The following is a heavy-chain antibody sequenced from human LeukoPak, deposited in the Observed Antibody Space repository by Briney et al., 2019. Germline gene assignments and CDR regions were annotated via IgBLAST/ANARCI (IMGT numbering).Heavy chain of an antibody. D-gene: IGHD3-22*01. V-gene: IGHV3-7*01. CDR2: IKPDGGEK. J-gene: IGHJ3*02. Sequence: GGSLRLSCAASGFTFSNYLMDWVRQVPGKGLEWVGNIKPDGGEKNYVDSVRGRFTISRDNPSTSVYLQMATVRAEAAPVYHWARPLRFDDTSAYRALDIWGQGTLVSVSS. CDR3: ARPLRFDDTSAYRALDI. CDR1: GFTFSNYL.